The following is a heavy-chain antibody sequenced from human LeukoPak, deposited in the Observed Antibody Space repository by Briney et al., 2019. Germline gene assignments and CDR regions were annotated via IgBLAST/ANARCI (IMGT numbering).Heavy chain of an antibody. Sequence: PSETLSLTCTVSGGSISSYYWSWIRQPPGKGLEWIGYIYYSGNTNYNPSLKSRVTMSVDTSRNQFSLKLTSVTAADTAVNYCARHVGGGVAGILPTFDIWGQGTMVTVSS. J-gene: IGHJ3*02. CDR1: GGSISSYY. D-gene: IGHD6-19*01. CDR2: IYYSGNT. V-gene: IGHV4-59*08. CDR3: ARHVGGGVAGILPTFDI.